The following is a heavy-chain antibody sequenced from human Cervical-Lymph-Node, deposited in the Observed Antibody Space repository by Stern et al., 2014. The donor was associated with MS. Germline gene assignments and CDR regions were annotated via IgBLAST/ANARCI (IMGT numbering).Heavy chain of an antibody. CDR2: ISDSGVYT. CDR3: AKDLGRGVVVVPLYGLDV. D-gene: IGHD2-2*01. Sequence: VQLGQSGGGLVQPGGSLRLSCAASGFTFSTYAFSWVRQAPGKGLEWVSSISDSGVYTYYADSVKGRFTISRDNSKSMLYLEMQSLRAEDTAVYHCAKDLGRGVVVVPLYGLDVWGQGTTVTVSS. V-gene: IGHV3-23*04. J-gene: IGHJ6*02. CDR1: GFTFSTYA.